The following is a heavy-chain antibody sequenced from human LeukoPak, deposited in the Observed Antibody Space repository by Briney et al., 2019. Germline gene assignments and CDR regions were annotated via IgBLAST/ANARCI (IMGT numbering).Heavy chain of an antibody. Sequence: GGSLRLSCAASDFTVSSNSMSWVRQALGKGLEWVSVTYSSGSTHYADSVKGRFTISRDSSKNTLYLQMNSLRAEDTAVYYCATESYGGAWGQGTLVTVSS. J-gene: IGHJ4*02. D-gene: IGHD1-26*01. CDR2: TYSSGST. CDR1: DFTVSSNS. CDR3: ATESYGGA. V-gene: IGHV3-53*01.